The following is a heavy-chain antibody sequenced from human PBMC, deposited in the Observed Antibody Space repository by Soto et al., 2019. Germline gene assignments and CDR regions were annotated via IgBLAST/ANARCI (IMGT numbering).Heavy chain of an antibody. CDR2: TIPLLDIA. CDR1: GGTFSNDI. CDR3: VRDSPIGSTYSGYDGIDY. J-gene: IGHJ4*01. D-gene: IGHD5-12*01. V-gene: IGHV1-69*08. Sequence: QVQLVQSGAEVKKPGSSVKVSCKASGGTFSNDIITWVRQAPGQGLEWMGRTIPLLDIANYGQKFQGRGTITADESTSTAYMEVNSLRSEDTAVYYCVRDSPIGSTYSGYDGIDYWGDGTLVTVSS.